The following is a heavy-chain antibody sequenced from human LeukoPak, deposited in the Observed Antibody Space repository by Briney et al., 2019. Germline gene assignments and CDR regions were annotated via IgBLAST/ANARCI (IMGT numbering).Heavy chain of an antibody. J-gene: IGHJ4*02. V-gene: IGHV4-39*01. CDR1: GDSISSCSDY. Sequence: SETLSLTCTVSGDSISSCSDYGGWIRRPPGEWLEWIGSSYYSGSIYYNPSLQSRVTIPVHTSKNQFCLKLSSVAAADTAVFYCARVNTFFGVVILMYFYYWGQGTLVTVSS. D-gene: IGHD3-3*01. CDR2: SYYSGSI. CDR3: ARVNTFFGVVILMYFYY.